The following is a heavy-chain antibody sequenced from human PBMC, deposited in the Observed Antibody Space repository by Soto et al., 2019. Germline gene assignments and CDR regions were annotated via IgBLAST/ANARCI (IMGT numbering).Heavy chain of an antibody. CDR3: ARGPSHKWFDP. J-gene: IGHJ5*02. V-gene: IGHV1-2*02. Sequence: ASVKVSCKASGYTFTGYYMHWVRQAPGQGPEWMGWINPNSGGSNYAQKFQVRVTMTRDTSTSTVYMELSRLRSDDTAVYYCARGPSHKWFDPWGQGTLVTSPQ. CDR1: GYTFTGYY. CDR2: INPNSGGS.